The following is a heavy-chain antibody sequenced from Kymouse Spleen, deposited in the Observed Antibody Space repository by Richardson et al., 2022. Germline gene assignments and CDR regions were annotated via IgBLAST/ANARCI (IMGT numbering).Heavy chain of an antibody. CDR1: GGSISSSSYY. J-gene: IGHJ4*02. CDR3: ARTGFGDLFDY. CDR2: IYYSGST. V-gene: IGHV4-39*01. D-gene: IGHD3-10*01. Sequence: QLQLQESGPGLVKPSETLSLTCTVSGGSISSSSYYWGWIRQPPGKGLEWIGSIYYSGSTYYNPSLKSRVTISVDTSKNQFSLKLSSVTAADTAVYYCARTGFGDLFDYWGQGTLVTVSS.